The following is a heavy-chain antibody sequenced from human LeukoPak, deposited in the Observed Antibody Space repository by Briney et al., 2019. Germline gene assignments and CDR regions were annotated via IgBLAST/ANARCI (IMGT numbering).Heavy chain of an antibody. CDR1: GYTFLNYG. V-gene: IGHV1-18*01. J-gene: IGHJ5*02. Sequence: ASVKVSCKASGYTFLNYGISWVRQAPGQGLEWMGWISAYSDNTKYAQKFQGRVTMTTDTSTSTAYMELRSLRYDDTAVYYCTRDWYCSGGSCSDCFDPWGQGTLVTVSS. D-gene: IGHD2-15*01. CDR2: ISAYSDNT. CDR3: TRDWYCSGGSCSDCFDP.